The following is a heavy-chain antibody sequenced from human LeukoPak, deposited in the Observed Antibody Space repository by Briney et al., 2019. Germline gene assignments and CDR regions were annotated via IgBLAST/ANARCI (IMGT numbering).Heavy chain of an antibody. CDR3: ARLHYYGSGSYYTFDY. D-gene: IGHD3-10*01. CDR1: GGSISSSSYY. V-gene: IGHV4-39*01. Sequence: SSETLSLTCTVSGGSISSSSYYWGWIRQPPGKGLEWIGSIYYSGSTYYNPSLKSRVTISVDTSKNQFSLKLSSVTAADTAVYYCARLHYYGSGSYYTFDYWGQGTLVTVSS. J-gene: IGHJ4*02. CDR2: IYYSGST.